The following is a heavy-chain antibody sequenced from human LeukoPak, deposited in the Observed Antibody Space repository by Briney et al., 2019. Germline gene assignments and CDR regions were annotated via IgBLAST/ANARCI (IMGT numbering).Heavy chain of an antibody. J-gene: IGHJ3*02. CDR2: ISSSSSYI. V-gene: IGHV3-21*01. D-gene: IGHD4-17*01. CDR1: GFTFSSYS. Sequence: GGSLRLSCAASGFTFSSYSMNWVRQAPGKGLEWVSSISSSSSYIYYADSVKGRFTISRDNAKNSLYLQMNSLRAEDTAVYYCAKGYGYGDYVGAFDIWGQGTMVTVSS. CDR3: AKGYGYGDYVGAFDI.